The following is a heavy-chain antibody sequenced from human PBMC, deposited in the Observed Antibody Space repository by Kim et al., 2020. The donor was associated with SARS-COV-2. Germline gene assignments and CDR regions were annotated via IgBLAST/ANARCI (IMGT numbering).Heavy chain of an antibody. CDR2: FDPEDGET. Sequence: ASVKVSCKVSGYTLTELSMHWVRQAPGKGLEWMGGFDPEDGETIYAQKFQGRVTMTEDTSTDTAYMELSSLRSEDTAVYYCAASTQGTWELLLEYFDYWGQGTLVTVSS. V-gene: IGHV1-24*01. CDR1: GYTLTELS. D-gene: IGHD1-26*01. J-gene: IGHJ4*02. CDR3: AASTQGTWELLLEYFDY.